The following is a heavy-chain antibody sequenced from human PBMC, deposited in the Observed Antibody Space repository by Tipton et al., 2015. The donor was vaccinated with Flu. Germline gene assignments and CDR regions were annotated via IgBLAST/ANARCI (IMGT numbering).Heavy chain of an antibody. D-gene: IGHD1-1*01. CDR3: VRDSISYNYADTYFED. V-gene: IGHV3-33*07. Sequence: SLRLSCTATGFPFSTYGMFWVRQAPGKGLEWVASIYYDGSGQFYADSVKGRFTISRDNSINTLYLQMSSLRVEDTAIYYCVRDSISYNYADTYFEDWGQGTLVTVSS. CDR2: IYYDGSGQ. J-gene: IGHJ4*02. CDR1: GFPFSTYG.